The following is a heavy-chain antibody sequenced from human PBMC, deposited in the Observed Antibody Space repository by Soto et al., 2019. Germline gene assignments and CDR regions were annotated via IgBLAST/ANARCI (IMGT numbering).Heavy chain of an antibody. CDR1: GYTLTELS. J-gene: IGHJ6*03. D-gene: IGHD1-7*01. CDR3: AKRVPGTKDYYMDV. Sequence: ASVKVSCTVSGYTLTELSMHWVRQAPGKGLEWMGGFDPEDGETIYAQKFQGRVTMTEDTSTDTAYMELNSLRAEDTVVYYCAKRVPGTKDYYMDVWGKGTTVTVSS. V-gene: IGHV1-24*01. CDR2: FDPEDGET.